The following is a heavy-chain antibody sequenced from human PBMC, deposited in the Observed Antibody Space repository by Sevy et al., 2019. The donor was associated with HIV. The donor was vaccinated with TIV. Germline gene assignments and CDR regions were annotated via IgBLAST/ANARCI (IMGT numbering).Heavy chain of an antibody. CDR2: INHSGST. V-gene: IGHV4-34*01. J-gene: IGHJ6*02. Sequence: SETLSLTCAVYGGSFSGYYWSWIRQPPGKGLEWIGEINHSGSTNYNPSLKSRVTISVDTSKNQFSLKLSSVTAADTAVYYSARGSIVVVPAAIKSGLSLDYYYYGMDVWGQGTTVTVSS. CDR3: ARGSIVVVPAAIKSGLSLDYYYYGMDV. D-gene: IGHD2-2*01. CDR1: GGSFSGYY.